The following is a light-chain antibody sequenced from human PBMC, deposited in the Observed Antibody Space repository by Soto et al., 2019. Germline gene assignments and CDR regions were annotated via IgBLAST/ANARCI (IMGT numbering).Light chain of an antibody. V-gene: IGKV3-11*01. CDR1: QSVSSY. CDR3: KQRSNWIIP. CDR2: DAS. Sequence: ELVLPQSPATLSLSPWARATLSCRASQSVSSYLAWYTKKPGQAPRLRIYDASNRATGIPARGSVMLAETDSTRTISSLEHEAWAVDEGKQRSNWIIPFAQGTRLEIK. J-gene: IGKJ5*01.